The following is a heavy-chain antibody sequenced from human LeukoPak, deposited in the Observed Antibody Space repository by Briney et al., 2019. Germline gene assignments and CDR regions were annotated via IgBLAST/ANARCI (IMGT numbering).Heavy chain of an antibody. CDR1: GDSVSSNSAA. Sequence: SATLSLTCAISGDSVSSNSAAWNWTRQSPSRGLEWLGRTYYRSKWYNVYAVFVKSRITINPDTSKNQFSLQLTSVTPEDTAVYYCARMDTMVREGLDYGGKGTVDSVSS. J-gene: IGHJ4*02. CDR2: TYYRSKWYN. D-gene: IGHD3-10*01. V-gene: IGHV6-1*01. CDR3: ARMDTMVREGLDY.